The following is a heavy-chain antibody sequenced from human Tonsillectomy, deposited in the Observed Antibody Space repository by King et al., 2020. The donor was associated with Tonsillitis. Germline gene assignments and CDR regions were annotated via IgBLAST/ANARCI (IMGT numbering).Heavy chain of an antibody. J-gene: IGHJ4*02. Sequence: VQLVESGAEVKKPGASVKVSCKASGYTFTGYYIHWVRQAPGQGLEWMGWINPNSGGTDYAQNFQGRVTMTRDTFITTAYMDLSRLRSDDTALYYCARARGGSYLFAYWGQGTLVTVSS. V-gene: IGHV1-2*02. CDR2: INPNSGGT. CDR1: GYTFTGYY. D-gene: IGHD1-26*01. CDR3: ARARGGSYLFAY.